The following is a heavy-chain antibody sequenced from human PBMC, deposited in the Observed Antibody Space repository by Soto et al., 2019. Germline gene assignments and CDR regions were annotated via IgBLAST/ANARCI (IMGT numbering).Heavy chain of an antibody. CDR3: ARLNVVRMVIAGMDF. Sequence: GASVKVSCKTSGYTFGHYYIHWVRQAPEQGLEWLGWINPNGGATNYAPKFQGRIAMTSDATISTVHMELSGLRPDDTAVYYCARLNVVRMVIAGMDFWGQGTLVTVSS. CDR2: INPNGGAT. CDR1: GYTFGHYY. D-gene: IGHD2-21*01. V-gene: IGHV1-2*02. J-gene: IGHJ4*02.